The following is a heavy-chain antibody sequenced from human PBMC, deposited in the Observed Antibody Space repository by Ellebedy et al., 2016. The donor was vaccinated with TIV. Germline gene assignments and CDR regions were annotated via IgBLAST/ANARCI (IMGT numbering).Heavy chain of an antibody. J-gene: IGHJ4*02. D-gene: IGHD5-12*01. CDR2: IYYSGST. CDR3: ARAGYSGYDPLDY. CDR1: GGSISNYY. V-gene: IGHV4-59*01. Sequence: MPSETLSLTCTVSGGSISNYYWSWIRQPPGKGLEWIGNIYYSGSTKYNPSLKSRVTIFVDTSKNQFSLTVNSVTAADTAVYHCARAGYSGYDPLDYWGQGALVTFSS.